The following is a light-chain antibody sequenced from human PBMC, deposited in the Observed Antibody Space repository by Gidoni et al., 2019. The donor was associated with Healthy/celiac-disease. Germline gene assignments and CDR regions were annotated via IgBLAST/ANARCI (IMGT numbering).Light chain of an antibody. J-gene: IGKJ4*01. V-gene: IGKV3-15*01. CDR2: GAS. CDR3: QQYNNWTPTT. Sequence: EIVMTQSPATLSVSPGERPTLSCRASQSVSSNLAWYQQKPGQAPRPLIYGASTRATGIPARCSGSGSGTEFTLTISSLQSEDFAVYYCQQYNNWTPTTFGGGTKVEIK. CDR1: QSVSSN.